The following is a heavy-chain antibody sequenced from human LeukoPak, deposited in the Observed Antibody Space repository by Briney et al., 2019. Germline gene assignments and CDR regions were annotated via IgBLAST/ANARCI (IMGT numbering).Heavy chain of an antibody. J-gene: IGHJ5*02. Sequence: GGSLRLSCIASGFTLSTSWMSWVRQAPGKGLEWVANINQDSSEKLYVDSVKGRFTISRDNAKNSLYLQMNSLRAEDTAVYYCAREGAGYFDPWGQGTLVTVSS. V-gene: IGHV3-7*01. D-gene: IGHD6-13*01. CDR3: AREGAGYFDP. CDR2: INQDSSEK. CDR1: GFTLSTSW.